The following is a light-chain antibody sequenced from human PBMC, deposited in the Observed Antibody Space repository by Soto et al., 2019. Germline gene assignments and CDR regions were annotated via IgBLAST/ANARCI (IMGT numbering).Light chain of an antibody. CDR2: DVT. CDR1: SCDIGGYDY. J-gene: IGLJ2*01. V-gene: IGLV2-14*01. Sequence: QSALTQPASVSGSPGQSITISCTGSSCDIGGYDYVSWYQQHPGKAPKLIIYDVTNRPSGVSNRFSGSKSGNTASLTISGLQAEDESDYYCSSYTTISTLVIFGGGTKLTVL. CDR3: SSYTTISTLVI.